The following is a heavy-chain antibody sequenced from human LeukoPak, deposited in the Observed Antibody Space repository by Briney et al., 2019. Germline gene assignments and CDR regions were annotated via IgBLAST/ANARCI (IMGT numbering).Heavy chain of an antibody. CDR2: ISYGGSNK. J-gene: IGHJ4*02. D-gene: IGHD2-21*01. Sequence: GGSLRLSCAASGFTFSSYGMHWVRQAPGKGLEWVAVISYGGSNKYYADSVKGRFTISRDNSKNTLYLQMNSLRAEDTAVYYCARDSPNEAILWWSIDYWGQGTLVTVSS. CDR1: GFTFSSYG. CDR3: ARDSPNEAILWWSIDY. V-gene: IGHV3-30*03.